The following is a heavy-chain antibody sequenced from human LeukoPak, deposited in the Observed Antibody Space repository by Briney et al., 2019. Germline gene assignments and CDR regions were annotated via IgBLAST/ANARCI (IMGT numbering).Heavy chain of an antibody. V-gene: IGHV1-18*01. J-gene: IGHJ5*02. CDR2: ISAYNGNT. Sequence: GASVKVSCKASGYTFASYGISWVRQAPGQGLEWMGWISAYNGNTNYAQKLQGRVTMTTDTSTSTAYMELRSLRSDDTAVYYCARIIRGMARGWFDPWGQGTLVTVSS. CDR3: ARIIRGMARGWFDP. CDR1: GYTFASYG. D-gene: IGHD1-14*01.